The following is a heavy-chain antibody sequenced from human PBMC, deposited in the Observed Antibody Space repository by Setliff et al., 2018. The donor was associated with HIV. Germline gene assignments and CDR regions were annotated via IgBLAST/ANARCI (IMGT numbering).Heavy chain of an antibody. J-gene: IGHJ4*02. CDR2: VYYSGSS. D-gene: IGHD3-16*01. V-gene: IGHV4-59*01. CDR1: GDSISSYY. Sequence: SETLSLTCTVSGDSISSYYWMWIRQPPGKGLEWIGYVYYSGSSNYNPSLQSRVTISVDTSKNQFFLILSSVTAADTAMYYCARSYGYNVDYWGQGKLVTVSS. CDR3: ARSYGYNVDY.